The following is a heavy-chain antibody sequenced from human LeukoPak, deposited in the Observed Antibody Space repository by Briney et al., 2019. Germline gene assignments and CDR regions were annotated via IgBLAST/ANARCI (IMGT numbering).Heavy chain of an antibody. CDR1: GGSISSYY. CDR3: AGNPPPDEYYYGMDV. Sequence: SETLSLTCTVSGGSISSYYWSWIRQPPGKGLEWIGYIYYSGSTNYNPSLKSRVTISVDTSKNQFSLKLSSVTAADTAVYYCAGNPPPDEYYYGMDVWGQGTTVTVSS. J-gene: IGHJ6*02. CDR2: IYYSGST. V-gene: IGHV4-59*08.